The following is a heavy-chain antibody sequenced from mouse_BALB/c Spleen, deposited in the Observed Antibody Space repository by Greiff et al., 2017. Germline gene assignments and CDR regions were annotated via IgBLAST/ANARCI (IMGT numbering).Heavy chain of an antibody. Sequence: QVQLKESGPGLVAPSQSLSITCTVSGFSLTSYDISWIRQPPGKGLEWLGVIWTGGGTNYNSAFMSRLSISKDNSKSQVFLKMNSLQTDDTAIYYCVRDHYYYGSSYEVDYWGQGTSVTVSS. CDR2: IWTGGGT. V-gene: IGHV2-9-2*01. D-gene: IGHD1-1*01. CDR3: VRDHYYYGSSYEVDY. CDR1: GFSLTSYD. J-gene: IGHJ4*01.